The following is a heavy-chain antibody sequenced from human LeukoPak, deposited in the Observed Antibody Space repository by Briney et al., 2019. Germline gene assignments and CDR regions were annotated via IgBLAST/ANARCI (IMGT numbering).Heavy chain of an antibody. CDR2: INHSGTT. CDR1: GGSISSSNY. V-gene: IGHV4-4*02. Sequence: ASETLSLTCTVSGGSISSSNYWSWVRQPPGKGLDWIGEINHSGTTNYNPSLRSRVTISVDKSKNHFSLKLSSVTAADTAVYYCARWYYDGSDYYYDFWGQGTLVTVSS. CDR3: ARWYYDGSDYYYDF. D-gene: IGHD3-22*01. J-gene: IGHJ4*02.